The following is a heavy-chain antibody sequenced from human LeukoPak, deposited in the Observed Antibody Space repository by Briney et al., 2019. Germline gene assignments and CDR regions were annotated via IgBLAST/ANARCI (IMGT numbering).Heavy chain of an antibody. CDR2: IYTSGST. Sequence: PSETLSLTCTVSGGSISSYYWSWIRQPAGKGLEWIGRIYTSGSTNYNPSLKSRVTMSVDTSKNQFSLKLSSVTAADTAVYYCARQGGSSSSGGYYYYYYYMDVWGKGTTVTVSS. CDR1: GGSISSYY. J-gene: IGHJ6*03. D-gene: IGHD6-6*01. CDR3: ARQGGSSSSGGYYYYYYYMDV. V-gene: IGHV4-4*07.